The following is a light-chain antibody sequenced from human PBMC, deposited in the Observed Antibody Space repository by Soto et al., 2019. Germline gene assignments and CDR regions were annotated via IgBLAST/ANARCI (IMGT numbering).Light chain of an antibody. J-gene: IGKJ5*01. CDR1: QSVRTY. CDR3: QQHNNWTPIT. Sequence: EFLFRRSRATLSLSPGDQATLSCRASQSVRTYLAWYQQRPGQAPSLLIYDASNRATGIPARFSGSGSGTDFTLTTSSLEPEDFAVYYCQQHNNWTPITVGQGTRLEIK. V-gene: IGKV3-11*01. CDR2: DAS.